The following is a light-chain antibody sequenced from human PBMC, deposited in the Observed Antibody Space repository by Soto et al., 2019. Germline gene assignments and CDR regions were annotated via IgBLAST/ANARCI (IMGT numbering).Light chain of an antibody. CDR2: EVS. CDR3: NSYAGDIIRFV. CDR1: SSDVGAYKY. Sequence: SALTQPASVSGSPGQSGTISCTGTSSDVGAYKYVSWYQQHPGKAPKLMIYEVSNRPSGVSNRFSGSKSGNTASLTISGLQADDEADYYCNSYAGDIIRFVFGTGTKVTVL. J-gene: IGLJ1*01. V-gene: IGLV2-14*01.